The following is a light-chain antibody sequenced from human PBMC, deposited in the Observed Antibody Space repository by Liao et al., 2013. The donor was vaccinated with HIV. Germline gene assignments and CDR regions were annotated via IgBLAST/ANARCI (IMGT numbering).Light chain of an antibody. CDR2: YDS. CDR3: LAWDNRSGV. CDR1: NIGGKS. J-gene: IGLJ1*01. V-gene: IGLV3-21*01. Sequence: SYELTQPPSVSVAPGKTARMTCGGNNIGGKSVHWYQQQPGQAPVLVISYDSERPSGIPERFSGSNSGNTATLAIRATQPVDEADYFCLAWDNRSGVFGPGTTVTVL.